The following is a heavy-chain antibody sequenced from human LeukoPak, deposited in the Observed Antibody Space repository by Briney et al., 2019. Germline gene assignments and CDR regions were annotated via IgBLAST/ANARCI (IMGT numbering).Heavy chain of an antibody. Sequence: GGSLRLSCAASGFGFSSYWMTWVRQAPGKGLEWVANIKEDGSEKYYVDSVKGRFTISRDNAKNSLYLQMNSLRGEDTALYYCARRGEASRWVSYGTYDHYYYMDVRGKGTTVTVSS. J-gene: IGHJ6*03. V-gene: IGHV3-7*01. CDR1: GFGFSSYW. CDR3: ARRGEASRWVSYGTYDHYYYMDV. CDR2: IKEDGSEK. D-gene: IGHD6-13*01.